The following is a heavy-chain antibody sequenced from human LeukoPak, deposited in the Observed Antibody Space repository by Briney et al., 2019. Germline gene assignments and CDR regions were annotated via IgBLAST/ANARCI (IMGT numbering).Heavy chain of an antibody. Sequence: SETLSLTCAVSGGSINSAWSWIRQPPGKGLEWIGYMYQSGSTYYNPSLKSRATISVDRSKNQFSLKLTSVTAVDTAVYYCARRSGYDAFDIWGQGTMVTVSS. CDR3: ARRSGYDAFDI. CDR2: MYQSGST. V-gene: IGHV4-30-2*01. J-gene: IGHJ3*02. D-gene: IGHD3-10*01. CDR1: GGSINSA.